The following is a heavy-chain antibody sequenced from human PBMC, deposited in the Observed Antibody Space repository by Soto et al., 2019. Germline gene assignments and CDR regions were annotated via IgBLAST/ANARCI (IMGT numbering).Heavy chain of an antibody. CDR1: GGSISSGGYY. D-gene: IGHD2-15*01. Sequence: QVQLQESGPGRVKPSQTLSLTFTVSGGSISSGGYYWSWIRQHPGKGLEWIGYIYYSGSTYYNPSLKSRVTISVDTSKTPFSLKLSSVTAADTAVYYCARDTQLSQGFDTWGQGTLVSVSS. CDR3: ARDTQLSQGFDT. CDR2: IYYSGST. V-gene: IGHV4-31*03. J-gene: IGHJ5*02.